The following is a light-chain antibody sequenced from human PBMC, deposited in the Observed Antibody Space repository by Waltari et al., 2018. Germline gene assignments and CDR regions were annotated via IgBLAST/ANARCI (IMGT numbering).Light chain of an antibody. Sequence: EIVLTQSPASLSLSPGERATPSCRASQSVSSYFAWYQQKPGQVPRLLIYDASNRATGIPARFSGSGSGTDFTLTISSLEPEDFAVYFCQQRSNWPLTFGGGTKVEIK. CDR2: DAS. J-gene: IGKJ4*01. CDR1: QSVSSY. V-gene: IGKV3-11*01. CDR3: QQRSNWPLT.